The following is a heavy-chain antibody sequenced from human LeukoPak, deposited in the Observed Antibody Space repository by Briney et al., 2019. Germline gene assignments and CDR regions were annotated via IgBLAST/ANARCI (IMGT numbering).Heavy chain of an antibody. CDR1: GGSFSGYY. CDR3: ARGLGRYCTNGVCYTGYFDL. J-gene: IGHJ2*01. V-gene: IGHV4-34*01. Sequence: SETLSLTCAVYGGSFSGYYWSWIRQPPGKGLEWIGEINHSGSTNYNPSLKSRVTISVDTPKNQFSLKLSSVTAADTAVYYCARGLGRYCTNGVCYTGYFDLWGRGTLVTVSS. CDR2: INHSGST. D-gene: IGHD2-8*01.